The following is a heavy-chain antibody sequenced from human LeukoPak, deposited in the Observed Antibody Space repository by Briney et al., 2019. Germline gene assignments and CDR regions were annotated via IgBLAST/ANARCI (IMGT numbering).Heavy chain of an antibody. Sequence: ASVKVSRKASGYTFTSYGISWVRQAPGQGLEWMGWISAYNGNTNYAQKLQGRVTMTTDTSTSTAYMELRSLRSDDTAVYYCARAGYGSGSYPPSDWGQGTLVTVSS. CDR1: GYTFTSYG. CDR2: ISAYNGNT. V-gene: IGHV1-18*01. J-gene: IGHJ4*02. D-gene: IGHD3-10*01. CDR3: ARAGYGSGSYPPSD.